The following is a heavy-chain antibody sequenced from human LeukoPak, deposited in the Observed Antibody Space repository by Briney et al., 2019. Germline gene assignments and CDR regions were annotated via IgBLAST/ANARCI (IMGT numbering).Heavy chain of an antibody. J-gene: IGHJ4*02. CDR3: AKDPQYQLLSYLDY. CDR2: ISGSGSST. V-gene: IGHV3-23*01. Sequence: GGSLRLSCAASGFTFSSYAMSWVRQAPGKGLEWVSAISGSGSSTYYADSVKGRFTISRDNSKNTLYLQMNSLRAEDTAVYYCAKDPQYQLLSYLDYWGQGTLVTVPS. D-gene: IGHD2-2*01. CDR1: GFTFSSYA.